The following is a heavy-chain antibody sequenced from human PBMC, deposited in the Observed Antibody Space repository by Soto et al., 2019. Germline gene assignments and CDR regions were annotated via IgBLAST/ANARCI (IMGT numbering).Heavy chain of an antibody. V-gene: IGHV5-51*01. CDR2: IYPGDSDT. D-gene: IGHD6-6*01. Sequence: GESLKIYCKGSGYSFTSYWFGWVRQMPGKGLEWMGIIYPGDSDTRYSPSFQGQVTISADKSISTAYLQWSSLKASDTAMYYCARRSGAARGGYYFDYWGQVTLVTVSS. CDR3: ARRSGAARGGYYFDY. J-gene: IGHJ4*02. CDR1: GYSFTSYW.